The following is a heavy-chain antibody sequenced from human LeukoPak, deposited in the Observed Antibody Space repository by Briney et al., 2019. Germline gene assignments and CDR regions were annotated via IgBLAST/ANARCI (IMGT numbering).Heavy chain of an antibody. V-gene: IGHV3-23*01. Sequence: GGSLRLSCVASGFTFSSYAMSWVRQAPGKGLEWVSAISGSGGSTYYADSVKGRFTISRDNAKNSLYLQMNSLRAEDTAVYYCARANSSPRRVVINDAFDIWGQGTMVTVSS. D-gene: IGHD3-3*01. CDR3: ARANSSPRRVVINDAFDI. J-gene: IGHJ3*02. CDR1: GFTFSSYA. CDR2: ISGSGGST.